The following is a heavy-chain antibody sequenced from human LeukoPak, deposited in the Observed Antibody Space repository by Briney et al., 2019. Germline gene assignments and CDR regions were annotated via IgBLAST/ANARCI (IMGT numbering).Heavy chain of an antibody. Sequence: PSETLSLTCTVSGGSISSSSYYWGWIRQPPGKGLEWIGSIYYSGSTYYNPSLKSRVTISVDTSKNQFSLKLSSVTAADTAVYYCARPLYHYYDSQPGYWGQGTLVTVSS. J-gene: IGHJ4*02. CDR3: ARPLYHYYDSQPGY. CDR2: IYYSGST. D-gene: IGHD3-22*01. V-gene: IGHV4-39*01. CDR1: GGSISSSSYY.